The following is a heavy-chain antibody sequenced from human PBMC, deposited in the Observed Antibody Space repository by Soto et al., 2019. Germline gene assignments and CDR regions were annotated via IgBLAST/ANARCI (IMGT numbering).Heavy chain of an antibody. V-gene: IGHV3-48*04. D-gene: IGHD3-9*01. CDR2: IFVTSTPI. J-gene: IGHJ4*02. CDR1: GFTFSSYS. CDR3: ARDKDWAFDY. Sequence: EVPLVESGGGLVQPGGSLRLSCVASGFTFSSYSMVWVRQAPGKGLEWISYIFVTSTPIYYADSVKGRFTVSRDNAKNSLFLVMNSLRAEDTAVYYCARDKDWAFDYWGQGTLVTVSS.